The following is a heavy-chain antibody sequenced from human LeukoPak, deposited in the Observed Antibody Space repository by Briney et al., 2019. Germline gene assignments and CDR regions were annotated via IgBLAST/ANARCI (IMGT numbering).Heavy chain of an antibody. Sequence: GGSLRLSCAASGSTFSSYSMNWVRQAPGKGLEWVGRIQSKTDGGTTEYAAPVKGRFTISRDDSKTTLYLQMNSLKTEDTAVYYCATLTVRGVINIWGQGTLVTVSS. D-gene: IGHD3-10*01. CDR1: GSTFSSYS. CDR2: IQSKTDGGTT. J-gene: IGHJ4*02. V-gene: IGHV3-15*01. CDR3: ATLTVRGVINI.